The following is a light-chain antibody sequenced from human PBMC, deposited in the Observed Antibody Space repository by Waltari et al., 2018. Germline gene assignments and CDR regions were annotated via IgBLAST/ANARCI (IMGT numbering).Light chain of an antibody. Sequence: QSALTQPASVSGSPGQSITISCTGTSSDIGGYDFVSWYQQYPGMAPKLMIYEVTNRPSGVSGRVAGSKSGTTASLTISGLQPEDEADYYCTSYTTSTTVLFGGGTKVTVL. CDR3: TSYTTSTTVL. J-gene: IGLJ3*02. V-gene: IGLV2-14*01. CDR1: SSDIGGYDF. CDR2: EVT.